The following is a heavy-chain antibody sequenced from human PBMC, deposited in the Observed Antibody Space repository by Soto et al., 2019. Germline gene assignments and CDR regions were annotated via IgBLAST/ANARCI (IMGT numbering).Heavy chain of an antibody. Sequence: TSETLSLTCTVSGGSISSYYWSWIRQPPGKGLEWIGEINHSGSTNYNPSLKSRVTMSVDTSKNQFSLKLSSVTAADTAVYYCARIYSGYNYGSGWGQGTLVTVSS. J-gene: IGHJ4*02. CDR1: GGSISSYY. V-gene: IGHV4-34*01. D-gene: IGHD5-18*01. CDR2: INHSGST. CDR3: ARIYSGYNYGSG.